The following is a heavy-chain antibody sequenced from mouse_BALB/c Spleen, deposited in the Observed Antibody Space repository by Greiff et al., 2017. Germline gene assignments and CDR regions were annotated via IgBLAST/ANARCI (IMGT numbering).Heavy chain of an antibody. CDR3: ARDHDYDGAWFAY. Sequence: EVMLVESGGGLVQPGGSLRLSCATSGFTFTAYYMSWVRQPPGKALEWLGFIRNKANGYTTEYSASVKGRFTISRDNSQSILYLQMNTLRAEDSASDYGARDHDYDGAWFAYWGQGTLVTVSA. J-gene: IGHJ3*01. V-gene: IGHV7-3*02. CDR2: IRNKANGYTT. D-gene: IGHD2-4*01. CDR1: GFTFTAYY.